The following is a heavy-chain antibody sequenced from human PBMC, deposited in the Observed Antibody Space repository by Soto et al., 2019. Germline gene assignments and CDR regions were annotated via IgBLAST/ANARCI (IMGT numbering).Heavy chain of an antibody. CDR3: ADYVGTAGYYNGMDV. Sequence: QAQLVQSGGEVKRPGASVKVSCKASGYTLTIYGMTWVRQAPGQGLEWMGWMSAYSGKAEYAQKFQGRVTMATDTSTSTAHMELRDLSPDDSAIYYCADYVGTAGYYNGMDVWGQGTTVTVSS. CDR1: GYTLTIYG. J-gene: IGHJ6*02. CDR2: MSAYSGKA. D-gene: IGHD3-10*02. V-gene: IGHV1-18*01.